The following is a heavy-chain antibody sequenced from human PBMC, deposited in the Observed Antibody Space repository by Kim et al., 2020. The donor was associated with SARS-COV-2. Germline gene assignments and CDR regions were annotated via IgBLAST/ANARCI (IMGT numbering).Heavy chain of an antibody. CDR3: ARVPNQYSYGYVGAFDI. V-gene: IGHV4-59*13. D-gene: IGHD5-18*01. CDR1: GGSISSYY. Sequence: SETLSLTCTVSGGSISSYYWSWIRQPPGKGLEWIGYIYYSGSTNYNPSLKSRVTISVDTSKNQFSLKLSSVTAADTAVYYCARVPNQYSYGYVGAFDIWGQGTMVTVSS. CDR2: IYYSGST. J-gene: IGHJ3*02.